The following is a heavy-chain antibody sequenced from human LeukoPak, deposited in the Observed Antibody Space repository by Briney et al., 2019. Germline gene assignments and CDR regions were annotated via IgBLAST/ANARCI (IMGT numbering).Heavy chain of an antibody. D-gene: IGHD3-22*01. CDR2: ISWNSGSI. Sequence: GGSPRLSCAASGFTFDDYAMHWVRQAPGKGLEWVSGISWNSGSIGYADSVKGRFTISRDNAKNSLYLQMNSLRAEDTALYYCAKDYYYDSSGYTHFDYWGQGTLVTVSS. CDR3: AKDYYYDSSGYTHFDY. CDR1: GFTFDDYA. V-gene: IGHV3-9*01. J-gene: IGHJ4*02.